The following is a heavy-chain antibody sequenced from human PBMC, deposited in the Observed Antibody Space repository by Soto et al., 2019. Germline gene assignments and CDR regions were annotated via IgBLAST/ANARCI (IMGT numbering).Heavy chain of an antibody. CDR2: IIPILGIA. CDR1: GGTFSSYT. V-gene: IGHV1-69*04. Sequence: GASVKVSCKASGGTFSSYTISWVRQAPGQGLEWMGRIIPILGIANYAQKFQGRVTITADKSTSTAYMELSSLRSEDTAVYYCAREEVAAGPPPPLWFDPWGQGTLVTVSS. CDR3: AREEVAAGPPPPLWFDP. D-gene: IGHD6-13*01. J-gene: IGHJ5*02.